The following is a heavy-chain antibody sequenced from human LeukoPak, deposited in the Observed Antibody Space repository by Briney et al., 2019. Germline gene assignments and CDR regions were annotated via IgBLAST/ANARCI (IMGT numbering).Heavy chain of an antibody. CDR1: GGSISSYY. D-gene: IGHD2-15*01. CDR2: INHSGST. V-gene: IGHV4-34*01. J-gene: IGHJ4*02. Sequence: SETLSLTCTVSGGSISSYYWSWIRQPPGKGLEWIGEINHSGSTNYNPSLKSRVTISVDTSKNQFSLKLSSVTAADTAVYYCARAYTPFYCSGGSCSAYYFDYWGQGTLVAVSS. CDR3: ARAYTPFYCSGGSCSAYYFDY.